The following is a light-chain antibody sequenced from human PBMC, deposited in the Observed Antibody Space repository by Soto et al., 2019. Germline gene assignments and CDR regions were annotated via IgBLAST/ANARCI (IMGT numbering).Light chain of an antibody. CDR1: QSVRSY. CDR2: DAS. J-gene: IGKJ5*01. Sequence: DIVLTQSPATLSLSPGDSATLSCRASQSVRSYLAWYQQKTGQAPRLLIYDASNRATGIPARLSGSGSGTDFTLTISSLEPEDFAVYYCQQYGSSPITCGQGTRLEIK. CDR3: QQYGSSPIT. V-gene: IGKV3-11*01.